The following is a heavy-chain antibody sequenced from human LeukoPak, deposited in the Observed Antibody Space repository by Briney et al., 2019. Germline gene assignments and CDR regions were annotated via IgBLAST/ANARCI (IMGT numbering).Heavy chain of an antibody. D-gene: IGHD2-2*01. CDR2: ISYDGSNK. V-gene: IGHV3-30*04. CDR3: ARGYCSSTSCAASDY. Sequence: GGSLRLSCVASGFTFSNYAMHWVRQAPGKGLEWVAVISYDGSNKYYADSVKGRFTISRDNSKNTLYLQMNSLRAEDTAVYYCARGYCSSTSCAASDYWGQGTLVTVSS. J-gene: IGHJ4*02. CDR1: GFTFSNYA.